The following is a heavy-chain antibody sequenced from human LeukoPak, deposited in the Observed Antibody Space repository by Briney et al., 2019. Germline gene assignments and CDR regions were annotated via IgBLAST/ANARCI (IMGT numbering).Heavy chain of an antibody. D-gene: IGHD3-22*01. CDR2: IKQDGSEK. J-gene: IGHJ4*02. CDR1: GFTFSSYW. V-gene: IGHV3-7*03. CDR3: AKVPPPPYYYDSSGYYYAYYFDY. Sequence: GGSLRLSCAASGFTFSSYWMSWVRQAPGKGLEWVANIKQDGSEKYYVDSVRGRFTISRDNAKNSLYLQMNSLRAEDTAVYYCAKVPPPPYYYDSSGYYYAYYFDYWGQGTLVTVSS.